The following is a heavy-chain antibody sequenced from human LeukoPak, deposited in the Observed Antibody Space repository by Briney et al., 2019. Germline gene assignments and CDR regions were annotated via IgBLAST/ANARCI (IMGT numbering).Heavy chain of an antibody. J-gene: IGHJ1*01. CDR1: GYTFTGYY. CDR2: INPNSGGT. D-gene: IGHD6-13*01. Sequence: ASVKVSCKASGYTFTGYYMHWVRQAPGQGLEWMGWINPNSGGTNYAQKFQGRVTMTRDTSISTAYMELSRLRSDDTAVYYCARVIAAGTGYFQHWGQGTLVTASS. V-gene: IGHV1-2*02. CDR3: ARVIAAGTGYFQH.